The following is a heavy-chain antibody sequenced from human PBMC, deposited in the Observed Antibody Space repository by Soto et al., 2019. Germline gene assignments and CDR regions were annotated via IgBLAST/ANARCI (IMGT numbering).Heavy chain of an antibody. CDR1: GGPISGSVW. CDR2: VFHSGGI. D-gene: IGHD2-21*01. V-gene: IGHV4-4*02. Sequence: QVQLRESGPGLVKPSGTLSLTCAVSGGPISGSVWWTWVRQPPGKGPEWIGEVFHSGGINYNPSLKSRVTMSLDTSRSQFSLELHSVTAAATALYYCARKACVGFDFWGQGTLVTVSS. CDR3: ARKACVGFDF. J-gene: IGHJ4*02.